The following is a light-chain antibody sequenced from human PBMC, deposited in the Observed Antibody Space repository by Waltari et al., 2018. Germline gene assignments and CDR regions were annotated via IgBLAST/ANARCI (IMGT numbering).Light chain of an antibody. CDR1: QSVSSSY. V-gene: IGKV3D-20*01. CDR3: QQYGSSPYT. CDR2: DAS. Sequence: EIVLTQSPATLSFSPGERAPLSCRASQSVSSSYLAWYQQKPGLAPSLLIYDASSRATGIPDRFSGSGSGTDFTLTISRLEPEDFAVYYCQQYGSSPYTFGQGTKLEIK. J-gene: IGKJ2*01.